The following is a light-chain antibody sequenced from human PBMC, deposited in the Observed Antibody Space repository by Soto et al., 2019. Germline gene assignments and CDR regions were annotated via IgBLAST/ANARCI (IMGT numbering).Light chain of an antibody. V-gene: IGLV1-40*01. Sequence: QSVLTQPPSVSGAPGQRVTISCTGSSSNIVAGYDVHWYQQLPVTAPKLLIYGNSNRPSGVPDRFSGSKSGTSASLAITGLQAEDEADYYCQSYDSSLSVVFGGGTKLTVL. CDR1: SSNIVAGYD. CDR3: QSYDSSLSVV. CDR2: GNS. J-gene: IGLJ2*01.